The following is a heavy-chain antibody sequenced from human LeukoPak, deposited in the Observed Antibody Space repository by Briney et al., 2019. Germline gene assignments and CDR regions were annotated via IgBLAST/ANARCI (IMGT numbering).Heavy chain of an antibody. D-gene: IGHD1/OR15-1a*01. CDR1: GFTFSSYE. CDR3: ARGRNRGLDV. CDR2: ITRDSIYT. J-gene: IGHJ6*04. Sequence: PGGSLRLSCAASGFTFSSYEMNWVRQTPGKGLEWVSSITRDSIYTFYADSLKGRFTISRDNAKNSLYLQMNGLRAEDTAVYFCARGRNRGLDVWGKGTTVTVSS. V-gene: IGHV3-21*01.